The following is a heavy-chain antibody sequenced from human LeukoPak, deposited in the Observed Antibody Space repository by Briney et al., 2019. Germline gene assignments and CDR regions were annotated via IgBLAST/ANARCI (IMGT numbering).Heavy chain of an antibody. Sequence: PSETLSLTSTVYGGSISNYYWSWIRQPAGKGLEWIGRIYSSGSTDYNPSLKSRVTMSVDTSKNQFSVKVKSVTAADTAVYYCARGVEVGGDRAVDHWGQGTLVTVSS. J-gene: IGHJ4*02. CDR3: ARGVEVGGDRAVDH. CDR1: GGSISNYY. V-gene: IGHV4-4*07. D-gene: IGHD2-21*01. CDR2: IYSSGST.